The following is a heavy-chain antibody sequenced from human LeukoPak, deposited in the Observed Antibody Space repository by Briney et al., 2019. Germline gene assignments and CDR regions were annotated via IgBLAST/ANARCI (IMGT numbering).Heavy chain of an antibody. V-gene: IGHV3-23*01. J-gene: IGHJ6*02. CDR3: AKTPSDYGDSYYYGMDV. Sequence: GXXRXSXSTSGFTFGSYGMTWVRQAPGKGLEWXXXXXGXGGSTYYADSVKGRCTISRDNSKNTLYLQMNSLRAEDTAVYYCAKTPSDYGDSYYYGMDVWGQGTTVTVSS. CDR2: XXGXGGST. D-gene: IGHD4-17*01. CDR1: GFTFGSYG.